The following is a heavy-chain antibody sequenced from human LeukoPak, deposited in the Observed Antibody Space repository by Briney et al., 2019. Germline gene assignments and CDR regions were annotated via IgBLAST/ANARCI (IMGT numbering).Heavy chain of an antibody. Sequence: SETLSLTCTVSGGFISSYFWSWIRQPPGKGLEWIGYIYYTGSTNYNPSLKSRVTISLDTSKNQFSLKLSSVTAADTAVYYCARREWAKYCFDSWGQGTLVTVSS. CDR3: ARREWAKYCFDS. CDR1: GGFISSYF. D-gene: IGHD2-8*01. J-gene: IGHJ4*02. V-gene: IGHV4-59*08. CDR2: IYYTGST.